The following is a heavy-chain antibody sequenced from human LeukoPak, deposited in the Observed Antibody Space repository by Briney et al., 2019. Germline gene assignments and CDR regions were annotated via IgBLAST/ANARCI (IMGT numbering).Heavy chain of an antibody. Sequence: SVKVSCKASGGTCSSYTISWVRQAPGQGLEWMGRIIPILGIANYAQKFQGRVTITADKSTSTAYMELSSLRSEDTAVYYCARYDFWSGYYFDTWGQGNLVSVSS. CDR2: IIPILGIA. D-gene: IGHD3-3*01. CDR3: ARYDFWSGYYFDT. V-gene: IGHV1-69*02. CDR1: GGTCSSYT. J-gene: IGHJ4*02.